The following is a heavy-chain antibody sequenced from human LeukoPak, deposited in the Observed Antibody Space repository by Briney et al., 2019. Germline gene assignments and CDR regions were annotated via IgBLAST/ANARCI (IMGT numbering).Heavy chain of an antibody. CDR2: ISPGADIT. CDR1: GFTFSIHG. D-gene: IGHD5-24*01. J-gene: IGHJ5*02. CDR3: AKDCGWLHFCS. V-gene: IGHV3-23*01. Sequence: GGSLRPSCAASGFTFSIHGMNWVRQAPGKGLEWVSGISPGADITYYAESVKGRFTISRDNSKNTLYLQINTLRAEDTAIYYCAKDCGWLHFCSWGQGTLVTVSS.